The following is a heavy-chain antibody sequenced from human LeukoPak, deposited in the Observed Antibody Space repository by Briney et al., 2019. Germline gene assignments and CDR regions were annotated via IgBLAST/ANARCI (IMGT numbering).Heavy chain of an antibody. D-gene: IGHD3-16*01. CDR2: INHNGNVN. CDR1: GFTFSSYW. Sequence: GGSLRLSCAASGFTFSSYWMNRARQAPGKGLEWVASINHNGNVNYYVDSVKGRFTISRDNAKNSLYLQMSNLRAEDTAVYFCARGGGLDVWGQGATVTISS. J-gene: IGHJ6*02. V-gene: IGHV3-7*03. CDR3: ARGGGLDV.